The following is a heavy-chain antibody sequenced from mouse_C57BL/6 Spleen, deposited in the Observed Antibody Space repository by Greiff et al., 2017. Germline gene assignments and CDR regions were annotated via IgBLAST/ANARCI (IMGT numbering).Heavy chain of an antibody. D-gene: IGHD2-4*01. V-gene: IGHV6-6*01. CDR2: IRNKANNHAT. CDR3: TRRRDYDGYAMDY. Sequence: EVKLVESGGGLVQPGGSMKLSCAASGFTFSDAWMDWVRQSPEKGLEWVAEIRNKANNHATYYAESVKGRFTISRDDSKSSVYLQMNSLRAEDTGIYYCTRRRDYDGYAMDYWGQGTSVTVSS. J-gene: IGHJ4*01. CDR1: GFTFSDAW.